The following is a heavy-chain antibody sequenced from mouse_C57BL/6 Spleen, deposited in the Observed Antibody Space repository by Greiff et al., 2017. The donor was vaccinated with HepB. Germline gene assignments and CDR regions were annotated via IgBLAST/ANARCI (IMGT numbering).Heavy chain of an antibody. CDR3: ARKGGTGLDY. D-gene: IGHD4-1*01. CDR1: GYTFTSYW. CDR2: IDPSDSYT. Sequence: QVQLQQSGAELVMPGASVKLSCKASGYTFTSYWMHWVKQRPGQGLEWIGEIDPSDSYTNYNQKFKGKSTLTVDKSSSTAYMQLSSLTSEDSAVYYCARKGGTGLDYWGQGTTLTVSS. J-gene: IGHJ2*01. V-gene: IGHV1-69*01.